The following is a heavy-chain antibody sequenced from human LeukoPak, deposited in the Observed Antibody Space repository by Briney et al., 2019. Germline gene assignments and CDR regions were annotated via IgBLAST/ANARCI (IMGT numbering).Heavy chain of an antibody. J-gene: IGHJ4*02. V-gene: IGHV4-34*01. CDR3: ARGSIVGATVARGGSSFDY. Sequence: SETLSLTCAVYGGSFSGYYWSWIRQPPGKGLEWIGEINHSGSTNYNPSLKSRVTISVDTSRNQFSLKLSSVTAAGTAVYYCARGSIVGATVARGGSSFDYWGQGTLVTVSS. CDR2: INHSGST. CDR1: GGSFSGYY. D-gene: IGHD1-26*01.